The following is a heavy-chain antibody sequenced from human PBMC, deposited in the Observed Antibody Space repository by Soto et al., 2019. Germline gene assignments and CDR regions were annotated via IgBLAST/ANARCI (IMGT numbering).Heavy chain of an antibody. D-gene: IGHD2-15*01. V-gene: IGHV1-46*01. CDR3: AREENCSGGTCYSEYFHR. CDR1: GYLFTAYS. J-gene: IGHJ1*01. Sequence: XSVKVSFQASGYLFTAYSMRWVRLAPGQGLEWMGVVNPSGGSTKYAQNFQGRVTMTRDTSTTTIYMELSSLRSDDTAIYYCAREENCSGGTCYSEYFHRWGQGTLVTVPS. CDR2: VNPSGGST.